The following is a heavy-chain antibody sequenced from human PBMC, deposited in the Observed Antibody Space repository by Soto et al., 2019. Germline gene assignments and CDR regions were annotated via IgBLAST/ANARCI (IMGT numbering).Heavy chain of an antibody. CDR3: VRTADDNLIAPTPNWFDP. CDR2: MNPNSGNT. J-gene: IGHJ5*02. Sequence: ASVKVSCKASGYTFTSYDIAWVRQAPGQGLEWMGWMNPNSGNTGYPQNFQGRVTMTRDTSISTAYMELSSLRSEDTAVYYCVRTADDNLIAPTPNWFDPWGQGPLITVSP. V-gene: IGHV1-8*01. D-gene: IGHD3-9*01. CDR1: GYTFTSYD.